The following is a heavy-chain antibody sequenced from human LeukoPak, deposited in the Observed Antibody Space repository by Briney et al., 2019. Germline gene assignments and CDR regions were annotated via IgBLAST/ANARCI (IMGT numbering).Heavy chain of an antibody. D-gene: IGHD3-22*01. V-gene: IGHV1-69*13. J-gene: IGHJ4*02. CDR3: ASSFDSSGYRGKFDY. CDR2: IIPIFGTA. CDR1: GGTFSSYA. Sequence: SVKVSCKASGGTFSSYAISWVRQAPGQGLEWMGGIIPIFGTANYAQKFQGRVTITADESTSTAYMELSSLRSEDTAVYYCASSFDSSGYRGKFDYWGQGTLVTVSS.